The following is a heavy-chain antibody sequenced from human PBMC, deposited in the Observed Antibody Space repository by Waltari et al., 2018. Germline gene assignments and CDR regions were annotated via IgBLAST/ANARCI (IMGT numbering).Heavy chain of an antibody. D-gene: IGHD3-3*01. CDR1: GWSFSGYY. CDR2: INHSGST. Sequence: QVQLQQWGAGLLKPSETLSLTCAVSGWSFSGYYWSWITQPTGKGLVWIGEINHSGSTNYNPSLKSRVTISVDTSKNQFSLKLSSVTAADTAVYYCARGNNYDFWSGYYRSGWFDPWGQGTLVTVSS. J-gene: IGHJ5*02. CDR3: ARGNNYDFWSGYYRSGWFDP. V-gene: IGHV4-34*01.